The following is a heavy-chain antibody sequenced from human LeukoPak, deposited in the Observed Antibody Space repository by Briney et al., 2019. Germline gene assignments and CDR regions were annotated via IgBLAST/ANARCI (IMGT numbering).Heavy chain of an antibody. J-gene: IGHJ6*02. V-gene: IGHV3-30*18. Sequence: PGRSLRLSCAASGFTFSSYGMHWVRQAPGKGLEWVAVISYDGSNKYYADSVKGRFTISRDNSKNTLYLQMNSLRAEDTAVYYCAKDMNIVVVVAAYGMDVWGQGTTVTVSS. CDR2: ISYDGSNK. CDR3: AKDMNIVVVVAAYGMDV. D-gene: IGHD2-15*01. CDR1: GFTFSSYG.